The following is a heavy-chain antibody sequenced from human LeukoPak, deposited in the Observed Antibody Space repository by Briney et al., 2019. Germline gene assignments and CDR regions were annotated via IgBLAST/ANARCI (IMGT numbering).Heavy chain of an antibody. CDR3: ASLRRRYSYGFGHWFDP. Sequence: GSLRLSCAASGFTFSSYAMSWVRQAPGKGLEWIGSIYYSGSTYYNPSLKSRVTISVDTSKNQFSLKLSSVTAADTAVYYCASLRRRYSYGFGHWFDPWGQGTLVTVSS. V-gene: IGHV4-39*01. CDR1: GFTFSSYA. CDR2: IYYSGST. D-gene: IGHD5-18*01. J-gene: IGHJ5*02.